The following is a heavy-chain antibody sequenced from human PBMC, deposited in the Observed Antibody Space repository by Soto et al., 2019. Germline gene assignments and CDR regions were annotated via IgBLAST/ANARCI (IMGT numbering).Heavy chain of an antibody. CDR3: TRRSYCGGDCYDLKAPYGMDV. Sequence: EVQLVESGGGLVQPGGSLKLSCAASGFTFSGSAMHWVRQASGKGLEWVGRIRSKANSYATAYAASVKGRFTISRDDSKNTAYLQMNSLKTEDTAVYYCTRRSYCGGDCYDLKAPYGMDVWGQGTTVTVSS. V-gene: IGHV3-73*02. J-gene: IGHJ6*02. D-gene: IGHD2-21*02. CDR2: IRSKANSYAT. CDR1: GFTFSGSA.